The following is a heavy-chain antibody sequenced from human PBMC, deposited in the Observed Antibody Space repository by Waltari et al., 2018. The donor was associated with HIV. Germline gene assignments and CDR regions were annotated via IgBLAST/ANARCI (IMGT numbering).Heavy chain of an antibody. Sequence: QVQLVQSGAEVKKPGSSVKVSCKASGGTFSSYAFSWVRQAPGQGLEWMGRINPIFGTPNYAQKFQGRITITADESTSTANVELSSLRSEDTAVYYCARTVTFGGFMRYFDYWGQGTLVTVSS. CDR2: INPIFGTP. V-gene: IGHV1-69*15. D-gene: IGHD3-16*01. CDR1: GGTFSSYA. CDR3: ARTVTFGGFMRYFDY. J-gene: IGHJ4*02.